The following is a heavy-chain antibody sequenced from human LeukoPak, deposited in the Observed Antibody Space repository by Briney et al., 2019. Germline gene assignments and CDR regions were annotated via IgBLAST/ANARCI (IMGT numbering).Heavy chain of an antibody. CDR2: ISSSSSYI. Sequence: GGSLRLSCAASGFTFSSYSMNWVRQAPGKGLEWVSSISSSSSYIYYADSVKGRFTIPRDNAKNSLYLQMNSLRAEDTAVYYCARDESGSYWGYYYYYYMDVWGKGTTVTVSS. CDR1: GFTFSSYS. D-gene: IGHD1-26*01. CDR3: ARDESGSYWGYYYYYYMDV. J-gene: IGHJ6*03. V-gene: IGHV3-21*01.